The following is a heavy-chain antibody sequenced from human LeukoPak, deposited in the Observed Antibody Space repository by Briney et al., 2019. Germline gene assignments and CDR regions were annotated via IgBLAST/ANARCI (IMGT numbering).Heavy chain of an antibody. J-gene: IGHJ6*02. V-gene: IGHV4-34*01. CDR3: ARSSSCFYYYGMDV. CDR1: GGSFSGYY. Sequence: SETLSLTCAVYGGSFSGYYWSWIRQPPGKGLEWIGEINHSGSTNYNPSLKSRVTISVDTSKNQFSLKLSSVTAADTAVYYCARSSSCFYYYGMDVWGQGTTVTVSS. CDR2: INHSGST. D-gene: IGHD6-6*01.